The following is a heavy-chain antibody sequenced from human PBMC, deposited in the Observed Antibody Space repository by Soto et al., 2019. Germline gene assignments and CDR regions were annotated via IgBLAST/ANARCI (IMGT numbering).Heavy chain of an antibody. CDR3: ARGAVDNYGMDV. CDR2: IWYDGSNK. CDR1: GFTFSSYG. Sequence: QVQLVESGGGVVQPGRSLRLSCAASGFTFSSYGMHWVRQAPGKGLEWVAVIWYDGSNKYYADSVKGRFTISRDNSKNTLDLQMNRLRAEDTAVYYCARGAVDNYGMDVWGQGTTVTVSS. V-gene: IGHV3-33*01. D-gene: IGHD3-9*01. J-gene: IGHJ6*02.